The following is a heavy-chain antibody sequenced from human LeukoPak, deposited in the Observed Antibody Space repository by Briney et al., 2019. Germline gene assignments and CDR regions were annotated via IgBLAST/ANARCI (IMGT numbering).Heavy chain of an antibody. CDR1: GFTFSSYA. D-gene: IGHD3-10*01. CDR2: ISYDGSNK. Sequence: SGGSLRLSCAASGFTFSSYAMHWVRQAPGKGLEWVAVISYDGSNKYYADSVKGRFTISRDNSKNTLYLQMNSLRAEDAAVYYCARDPHYYGSGSHDTGWFDPWGQGTLVTVSS. J-gene: IGHJ5*02. V-gene: IGHV3-30*04. CDR3: ARDPHYYGSGSHDTGWFDP.